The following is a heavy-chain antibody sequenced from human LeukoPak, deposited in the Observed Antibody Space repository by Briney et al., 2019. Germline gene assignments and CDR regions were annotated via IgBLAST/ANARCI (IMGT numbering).Heavy chain of an antibody. V-gene: IGHV4-38-2*02. CDR3: ARAPSDSSGYSSYYYYMDV. CDR2: NSGST. CDR1: GYSISSGYY. J-gene: IGHJ6*03. Sequence: SETLSLTCTVSGYSISSGYYWGWIRPPPGKGLEWIGSNSGSTYYNPSLKSRVTISVDTSKNQFSLKLSSVTAADTAVYYCARAPSDSSGYSSYYYYMDVWGKGTTVTVSS. D-gene: IGHD3-22*01.